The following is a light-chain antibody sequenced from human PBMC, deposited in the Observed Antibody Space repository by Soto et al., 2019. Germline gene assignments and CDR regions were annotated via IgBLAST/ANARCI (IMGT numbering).Light chain of an antibody. CDR2: GAS. V-gene: IGKV3-20*01. J-gene: IGKJ4*01. CDR3: HQYGSSPLT. Sequence: EIVLTQSPGTLSLSPGERVTLSCRASQSVPSNYLAWYKQKPGQAPRVLVFGASTRATGIPDRFSGSGSGTDFTLTISRLEPEDFAVFYCHQYGSSPLTFGGGTKVDIK. CDR1: QSVPSNY.